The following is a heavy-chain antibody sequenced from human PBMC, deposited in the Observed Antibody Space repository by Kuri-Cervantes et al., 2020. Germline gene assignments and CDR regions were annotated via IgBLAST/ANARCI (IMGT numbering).Heavy chain of an antibody. CDR3: ARGYPYDISGN. Sequence: SLKISCAASGFTFDDYAMHWVRQAPGKGLEWVSGISWNSGSIGYADSVKGRFTISRDNAKNSLYLQMNSLRVEDMAVYYCARGYPYDISGNWGQGTLVTVSS. V-gene: IGHV3-9*03. CDR1: GFTFDDYA. D-gene: IGHD3-22*01. CDR2: ISWNSGSI. J-gene: IGHJ4*02.